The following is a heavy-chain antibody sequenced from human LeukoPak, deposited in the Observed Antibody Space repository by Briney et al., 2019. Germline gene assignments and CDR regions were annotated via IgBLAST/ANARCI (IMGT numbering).Heavy chain of an antibody. J-gene: IGHJ6*03. D-gene: IGHD3-3*02. V-gene: IGHV4-4*07. CDR3: ARDNGSGYAKGYEHYYYYLDV. CDR1: GDSISDDY. Sequence: SETLSLTCTVSGDSISDDYYTWMRQPAGKGLQWIGRIHSGGTTNYNPSLMSRVTLSIDKSKKLIYLRLTSVTAADTALYYCARDNGSGYAKGYEHYYYYLDVWGKGTTVTVSS. CDR2: IHSGGTT.